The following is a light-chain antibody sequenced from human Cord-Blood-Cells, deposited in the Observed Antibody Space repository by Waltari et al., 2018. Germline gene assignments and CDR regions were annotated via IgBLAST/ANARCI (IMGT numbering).Light chain of an antibody. CDR2: KAS. J-gene: IGKJ5*01. CDR3: QQYNSYSIT. CDR1: QSISSW. V-gene: IGKV1-5*03. Sequence: DIQMTQSPSTLSASVGDRFTITCRASQSISSWLAWYQQKPGKAPKLLIYKASSLESGVPSRFSGSGSATEFTLTISSLQPDDFATYYCQQYNSYSITFGQGTRLEIK.